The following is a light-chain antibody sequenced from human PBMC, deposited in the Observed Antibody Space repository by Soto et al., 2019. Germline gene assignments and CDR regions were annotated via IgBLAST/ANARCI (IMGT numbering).Light chain of an antibody. CDR3: LLIYPGVGEV. J-gene: IGLJ1*01. CDR1: TGAVTSGHY. Sequence: QAVVTQEPSLTVSPGGTVTLTCGSSTGAVTSGHYPHWFQQKSGQALRTLIYDTNNRHSWTPARFSGSLLGGKGALTLSDAQPEDEADYYCLLIYPGVGEVFGTGTKVTVL. CDR2: DTN. V-gene: IGLV7-46*01.